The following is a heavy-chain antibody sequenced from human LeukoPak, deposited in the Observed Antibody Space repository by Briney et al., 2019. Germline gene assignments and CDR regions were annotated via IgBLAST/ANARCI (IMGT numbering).Heavy chain of an antibody. CDR3: ARSGGYYPDY. CDR2: ISSVSSSI. V-gene: IGHV3-48*04. J-gene: IGHJ4*02. Sequence: GRPLRLSCAASGFTFSSYSMNWVRQAPGKGLEWVSYISSVSSSINYADSVKGRFTISRDNAKDSLYLQMNSLRAEDTAVYYCARSGGYYPDYWGQGTLVTVSS. D-gene: IGHD3-22*01. CDR1: GFTFSSYS.